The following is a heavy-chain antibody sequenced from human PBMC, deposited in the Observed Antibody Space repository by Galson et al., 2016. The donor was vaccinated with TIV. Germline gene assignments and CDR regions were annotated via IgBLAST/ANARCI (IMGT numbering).Heavy chain of an antibody. CDR3: ARDHPQGWGFDC. CDR2: ISNTGSLK. J-gene: IGHJ4*02. D-gene: IGHD7-27*01. V-gene: IGHV3-21*01. Sequence: SLRLSCAASGFSFSSLRMHWVRQAPGKGLEWVSSISNTGSLKHYPDSLKGQFTISRDNARNSVLLQMNSLRAEDTAVYYCARDHPQGWGFDCWGQGTLVTVSS. CDR1: GFSFSSLR.